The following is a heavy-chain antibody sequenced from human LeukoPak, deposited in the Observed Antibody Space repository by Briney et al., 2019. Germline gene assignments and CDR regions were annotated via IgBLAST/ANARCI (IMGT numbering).Heavy chain of an antibody. CDR2: INPNSGGT. CDR1: GYTFTGDY. V-gene: IGHV1-2*06. CDR3: ASRGYSYGLTFDY. Sequence: ASVKVSCKASGYTFTGDYMHWVRQAPGQGLEWMGRINPNSGGTNYAQKFQGRVTMTRDTSISTAYMELSRLRSDDTAVYYCASRGYSYGLTFDYWAREPWSPSPQ. J-gene: IGHJ4*02. D-gene: IGHD5-18*01.